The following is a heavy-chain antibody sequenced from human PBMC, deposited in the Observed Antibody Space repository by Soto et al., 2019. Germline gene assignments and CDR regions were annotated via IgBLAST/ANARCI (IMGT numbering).Heavy chain of an antibody. D-gene: IGHD6-19*01. Sequence: ASVKVSCKASGYTFTSYAMHLVRQAPGQRLEWMGWINAGNDNTKNSQKFQGRVTITRDTSASTAYSELSSLRSEDMAVYYCARDHPAMAGTLDYWGQGTLVTVSS. CDR1: GYTFTSYA. J-gene: IGHJ4*02. V-gene: IGHV1-3*01. CDR3: ARDHPAMAGTLDY. CDR2: INAGNDNT.